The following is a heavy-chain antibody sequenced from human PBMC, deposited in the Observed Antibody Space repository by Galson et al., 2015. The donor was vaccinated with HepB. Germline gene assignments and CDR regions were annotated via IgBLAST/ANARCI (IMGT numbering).Heavy chain of an antibody. CDR1: GFTFSSYW. J-gene: IGHJ4*02. Sequence: SLRLSCAASGFTFSSYWMSWVRQAPGKGLEWVANIKQDGSEKYYVDSVKGRFTISRDNAKNSLYLQMNSLRAEDTAVYYCARDLRQRLPTGDYFDYWGQGTLVTVSS. V-gene: IGHV3-7*03. D-gene: IGHD6-25*01. CDR2: IKQDGSEK. CDR3: ARDLRQRLPTGDYFDY.